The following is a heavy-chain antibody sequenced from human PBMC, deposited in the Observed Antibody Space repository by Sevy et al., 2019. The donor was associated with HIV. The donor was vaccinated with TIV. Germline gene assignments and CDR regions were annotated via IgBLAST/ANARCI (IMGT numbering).Heavy chain of an antibody. CDR2: ISAYNGNT. Sequence: ASVKVSCKASGYTFTSYGISWVRQAPGQGLEWMGWISAYNGNTNYAQKLQGRVTMTTDTSTSTAYMELRSLRSDDTAVDYCARDERHYYDSSGYYRDYYYYGMDVWGQGTTVTVSS. CDR1: GYTFTSYG. D-gene: IGHD3-22*01. V-gene: IGHV1-18*01. J-gene: IGHJ6*02. CDR3: ARDERHYYDSSGYYRDYYYYGMDV.